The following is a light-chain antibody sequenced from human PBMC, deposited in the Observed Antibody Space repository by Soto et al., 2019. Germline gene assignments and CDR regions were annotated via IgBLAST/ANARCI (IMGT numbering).Light chain of an antibody. CDR1: QSVSSY. CDR2: DAS. V-gene: IGKV3-11*01. Sequence: EIVLTQTPATLSLSPGDIATLSCRASQSVSSYLAWYQQKPRQAPRLLTSDASNRATGIPARFSGSGSGTDFSLTISSLEPEDLAVYYCQQRSNWPPITLGQGTDWRL. J-gene: IGKJ5*01. CDR3: QQRSNWPPIT.